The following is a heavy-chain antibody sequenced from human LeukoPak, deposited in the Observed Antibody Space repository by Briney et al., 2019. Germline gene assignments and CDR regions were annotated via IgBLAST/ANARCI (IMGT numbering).Heavy chain of an antibody. CDR3: AKESGSYHDNWFDP. CDR2: IRYDGSNK. J-gene: IGHJ5*02. V-gene: IGHV3-30*02. CDR1: GFTFSSYG. Sequence: GGSLRLSCAASGFTFSSYGMHWVRQAPGKGLEWVAFIRYDGSNKYYADSVKGRFTISRDNSKNTLYLQMNSLRAEDTAVYYCAKESGSYHDNWFDPWGQGTLVTVSS. D-gene: IGHD1-26*01.